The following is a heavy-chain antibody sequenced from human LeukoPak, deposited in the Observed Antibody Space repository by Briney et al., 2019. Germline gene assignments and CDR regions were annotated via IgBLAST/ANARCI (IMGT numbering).Heavy chain of an antibody. CDR1: GYTFTSYG. Sequence: GASVKVSCKASGYTFTSYGISWVRQAPGQGLEWMGWISAYNGNTNYAQKLQGRVTMTTDTSTSTAYMELRSLRSEDTAVYYCAHPAAAGFFDYWGQGTLVTVSS. CDR3: AHPAAAGFFDY. V-gene: IGHV1-18*01. D-gene: IGHD6-13*01. CDR2: ISAYNGNT. J-gene: IGHJ4*02.